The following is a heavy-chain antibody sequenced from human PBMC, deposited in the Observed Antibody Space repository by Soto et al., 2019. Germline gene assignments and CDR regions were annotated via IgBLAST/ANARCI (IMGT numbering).Heavy chain of an antibody. CDR1: GGSIKSSTYY. J-gene: IGHJ5*02. D-gene: IGHD6-13*01. Sequence: QLQLQESGPGLVKPSETLSLTCTFSGGSIKSSTYYWGWIRQPPGKGLEWIGSFYYGGSTHYNPSLKSRVTISVDTSKKQFSLKLSSVTAADTAVYYCARQRSSWLGWFDPWGQGTLVTVSS. CDR3: ARQRSSWLGWFDP. V-gene: IGHV4-39*01. CDR2: FYYGGST.